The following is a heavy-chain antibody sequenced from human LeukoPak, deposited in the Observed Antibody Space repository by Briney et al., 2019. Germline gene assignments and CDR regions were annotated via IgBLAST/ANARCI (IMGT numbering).Heavy chain of an antibody. CDR1: GFTFSDYY. D-gene: IGHD3-22*01. J-gene: IGHJ3*02. V-gene: IGHV3-11*04. CDR3: ARDLRSSGYYDSSGYSPDAFDI. Sequence: GGSLRLSCAASGFTFSDYYMSWIRQAPGKGLEWVSYISSSGSTIYYADSVKGRFTISRDNAKNSLYLQMNSLRAEDTAVYHCARDLRSSGYYDSSGYSPDAFDIWGQGTMVTVSS. CDR2: ISSSGSTI.